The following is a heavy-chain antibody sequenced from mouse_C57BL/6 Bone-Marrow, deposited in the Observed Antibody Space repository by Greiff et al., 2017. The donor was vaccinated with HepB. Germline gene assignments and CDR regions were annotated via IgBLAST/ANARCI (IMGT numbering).Heavy chain of an antibody. V-gene: IGHV5-17*01. Sequence: EVKLMESGGGLVKPGGSLKLSCAASGFTFSDYGMHWVRQAPEKGLEWVAYISSGSSTIYYADTVKGRFTISRDNAKNTLFLQMTSLRSEDTAMYYCARSTTVVPYFDYWGQGTTLTVSS. CDR2: ISSGSSTI. CDR3: ARSTTVVPYFDY. D-gene: IGHD1-1*01. J-gene: IGHJ2*01. CDR1: GFTFSDYG.